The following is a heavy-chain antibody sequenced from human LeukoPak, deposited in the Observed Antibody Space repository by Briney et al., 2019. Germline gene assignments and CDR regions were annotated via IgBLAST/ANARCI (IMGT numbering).Heavy chain of an antibody. V-gene: IGHV3-49*04. J-gene: IGHJ4*02. D-gene: IGHD2-2*01. Sequence: GGSLRLSCTASGFTFGDYAINWVRQAPGKGLEWVGFITSKPYGGTTEYAASVKGRFTISSDDSESIAYLQMNSLKTEDTAVYYCARDPGSPTSWYYFDYWGQGTLVTVSS. CDR3: ARDPGSPTSWYYFDY. CDR1: GFTFGDYA. CDR2: ITSKPYGGTT.